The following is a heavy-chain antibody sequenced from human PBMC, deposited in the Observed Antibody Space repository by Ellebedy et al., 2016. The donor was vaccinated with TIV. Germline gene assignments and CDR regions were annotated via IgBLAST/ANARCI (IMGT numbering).Heavy chain of an antibody. CDR1: GFTVSYTY. CDR3: ARRINGTYGDDAFDI. CDR2: IHTGGDT. J-gene: IGHJ3*02. Sequence: GESLKISCAASGFTVSYTYMNWVRQAPGKGLEWVSVIHTGGDTYYADSVKGRFTISRDSSKNTVFLQMNSLRAEDTAMYYCARRINGTYGDDAFDIWGQGTMVTVSS. D-gene: IGHD1-20*01. V-gene: IGHV3-53*01.